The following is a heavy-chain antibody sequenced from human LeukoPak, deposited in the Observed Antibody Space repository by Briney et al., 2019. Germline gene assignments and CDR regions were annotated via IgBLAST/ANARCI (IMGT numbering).Heavy chain of an antibody. CDR2: MNPNSGNT. CDR3: ARRFGELLSHAFDI. V-gene: IGHV1-8*03. Sequence: ASVKVSCKPSGYTFTSYDINWVRRATGQGLEWMGWMNPNSGNTGYAQKFQGRVTITRNTSISTAYMELSSLRSEDTAVYYCARRFGELLSHAFDIWGQGTMVTVSS. CDR1: GYTFTSYD. J-gene: IGHJ3*02. D-gene: IGHD3-10*01.